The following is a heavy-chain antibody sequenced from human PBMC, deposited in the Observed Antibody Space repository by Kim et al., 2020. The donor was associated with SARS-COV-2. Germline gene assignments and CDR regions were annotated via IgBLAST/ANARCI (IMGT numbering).Heavy chain of an antibody. Sequence: GGSLRLSCAASGFTFSSYGMHWVRQAPGKGLEWVAVIWYDGSNRYYADSVKGRFNISRDNSKNTLYLQMNSLRAEDTAVYYCAKGPTQYGSGSYFDYWGQGTLVTDSS. D-gene: IGHD3-10*01. V-gene: IGHV3-33*06. CDR2: IWYDGSNR. CDR1: GFTFSSYG. J-gene: IGHJ4*02. CDR3: AKGPTQYGSGSYFDY.